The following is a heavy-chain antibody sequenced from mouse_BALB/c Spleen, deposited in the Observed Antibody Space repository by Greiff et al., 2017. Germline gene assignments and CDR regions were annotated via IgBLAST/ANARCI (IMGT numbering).Heavy chain of an antibody. D-gene: IGHD1-1*01. CDR1: GFTFSSYA. J-gene: IGHJ4*01. Sequence: EVKLMESGGGLVKPGGSLKLSCAASGFTFSSYAMSWVRQSPEKRLEWVAEISSGGSYTYYPDTVTGRFTISRDTAKNTLYLEMSSLRSEDTAMYYCARATVVATRAMDYWGQGTSVTVSA. CDR2: ISSGGSYT. V-gene: IGHV5-9-4*01. CDR3: ARATVVATRAMDY.